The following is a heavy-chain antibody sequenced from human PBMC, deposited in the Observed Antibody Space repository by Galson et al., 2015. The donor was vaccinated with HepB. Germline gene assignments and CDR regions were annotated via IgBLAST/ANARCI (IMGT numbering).Heavy chain of an antibody. CDR2: IYYNGNT. CDR1: GGSISTYC. J-gene: IGHJ4*02. D-gene: IGHD3/OR15-3a*01. Sequence: SETLSLTCTISGGSISTYCWTWIRQAPQKGLEWIGYIYYNGNTNYNPSLMSRVTISLDTSTNRFSLNLNSVTAADTAVYYCARAVGTGPGYFDSRGQGALVTVSS. CDR3: ARAVGTGPGYFDS. V-gene: IGHV4-59*01.